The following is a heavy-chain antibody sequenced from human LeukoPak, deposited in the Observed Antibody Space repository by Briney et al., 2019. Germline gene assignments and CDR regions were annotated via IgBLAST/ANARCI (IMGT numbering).Heavy chain of an antibody. Sequence: SETLSLTCTVSGGSISSSSYYWGWIRQPPGKGLEWIGSIYYSGSTYYNPSLKSRVTISVDTSKNQFSLKLSSVTAADTAVCYCARHDHPTRLLTGFDPWGQGTLVTVSS. J-gene: IGHJ5*02. D-gene: IGHD2-21*02. CDR3: ARHDHPTRLLTGFDP. V-gene: IGHV4-39*01. CDR2: IYYSGST. CDR1: GGSISSSSYY.